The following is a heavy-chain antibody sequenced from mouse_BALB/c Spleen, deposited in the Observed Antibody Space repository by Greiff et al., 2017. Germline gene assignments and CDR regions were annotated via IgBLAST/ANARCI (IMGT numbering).Heavy chain of an antibody. Sequence: VQLQQSGAELARPGASVKLSCKASGYTFTSYWMQWVKQRPGQGLEWIGAIYPGDGDTRYTQKFKGKATLTADKSSSTAYMQLSSLASEDSAVYYCARSGVVEGYWGQGTTLTVSS. CDR1: GYTFTSYW. D-gene: IGHD1-1*01. CDR2: IYPGDGDT. J-gene: IGHJ2*01. CDR3: ARSGVVEGY. V-gene: IGHV1-87*01.